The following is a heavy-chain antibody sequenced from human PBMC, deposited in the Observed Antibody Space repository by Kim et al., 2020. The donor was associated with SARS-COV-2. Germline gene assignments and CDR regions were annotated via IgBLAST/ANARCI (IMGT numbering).Heavy chain of an antibody. CDR2: INYSGNT. CDR3: ARVVGAAPYYFDY. J-gene: IGHJ4*02. CDR1: GGSISSSTYC. D-gene: IGHD1-26*01. V-gene: IGHV4-39*07. Sequence: SETLSLTCTVSGGSISSSTYCWGWIRQPPGKGLEWIGSINYSGNTYYSPSLKSRVTISVDMPKNQFSLKLSSVTAADTAVYYCARVVGAAPYYFDYWGQG.